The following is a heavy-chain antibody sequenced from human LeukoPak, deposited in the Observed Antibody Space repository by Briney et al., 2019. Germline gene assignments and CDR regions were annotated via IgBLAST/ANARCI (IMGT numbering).Heavy chain of an antibody. Sequence: ASVKLSCKTSGYSFTGYYIHWVRQAPGQGLEWMGWINPSNGGTVYAQRFQGRVTMTGDTAITTVYIELGRLESDDTAVYYCARKGGYYDYWGQGTLVTVSS. J-gene: IGHJ4*02. CDR1: GYSFTGYY. V-gene: IGHV1-2*02. CDR2: INPSNGGT. D-gene: IGHD2-15*01. CDR3: ARKGGYYDY.